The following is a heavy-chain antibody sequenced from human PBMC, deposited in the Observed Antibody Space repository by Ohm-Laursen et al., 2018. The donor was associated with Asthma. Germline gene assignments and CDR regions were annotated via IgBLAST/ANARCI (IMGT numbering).Heavy chain of an antibody. Sequence: SLRLSCAASGYSFSLYSIHWIRQAPGKGLEWVANIYPDGGEKYYVDSVDGRFTISRDNAKNSLYLQMNGLRAEDTAVYYCATNLPYEAENYWGQGTLVTVSS. D-gene: IGHD3-16*01. V-gene: IGHV3-7*05. CDR2: IYPDGGEK. CDR3: ATNLPYEAENY. J-gene: IGHJ4*02. CDR1: GYSFSLYS.